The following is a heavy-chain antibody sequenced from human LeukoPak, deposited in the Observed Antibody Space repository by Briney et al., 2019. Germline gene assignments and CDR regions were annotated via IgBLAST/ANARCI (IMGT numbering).Heavy chain of an antibody. V-gene: IGHV4-38-2*02. Sequence: SETLSLTCTVSGYSISSGYYWGWIRQPPGKGLEWIGSIYHSGSTYYNPSLKSRVTISVDTSKNQFSLKLSSVTAADTAVYYCARVCSGGSCAGFDYWGQGTLVTVSS. CDR1: GYSISSGYY. CDR2: IYHSGST. D-gene: IGHD2-15*01. J-gene: IGHJ4*02. CDR3: ARVCSGGSCAGFDY.